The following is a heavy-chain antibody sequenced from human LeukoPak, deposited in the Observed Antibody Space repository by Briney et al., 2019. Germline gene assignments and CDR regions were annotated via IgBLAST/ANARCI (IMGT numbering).Heavy chain of an antibody. CDR3: AKDLSYLVRGAPFDY. Sequence: GGSLRLSCAASGFTFSSYGMSWVRQAPGKGLEWVSAISGSGGSTYYADSVKGRFTISRDNSKNTLYLQMNSLRAEDTAVYYCAKDLSYLVRGAPFDYWGQGTLVTVSS. D-gene: IGHD3-10*01. V-gene: IGHV3-23*01. CDR2: ISGSGGST. CDR1: GFTFSSYG. J-gene: IGHJ4*02.